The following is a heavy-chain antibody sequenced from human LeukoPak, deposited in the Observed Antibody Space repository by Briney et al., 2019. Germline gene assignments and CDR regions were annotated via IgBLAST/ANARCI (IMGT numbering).Heavy chain of an antibody. CDR2: ISSSSSYI. D-gene: IGHD6-19*01. V-gene: IGHV3-21*01. Sequence: GGSLRLSCAASGFTFSSYSMNWVRQAPGKGLEWVSSISSSSSYIYYADSVKGRFTISRDNAKDSLYLQMNSLRAEDTAVYYCARDLSRYYYYGMDVWGQGTTVTVSS. J-gene: IGHJ6*02. CDR3: ARDLSRYYYYGMDV. CDR1: GFTFSSYS.